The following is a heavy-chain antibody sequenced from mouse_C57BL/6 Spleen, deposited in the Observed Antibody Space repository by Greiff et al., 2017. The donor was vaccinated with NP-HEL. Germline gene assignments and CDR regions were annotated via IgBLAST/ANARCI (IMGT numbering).Heavy chain of an antibody. V-gene: IGHV1-50*01. CDR1: GYTFTSYW. D-gene: IGHD2-2*01. CDR2: IDPSDSYT. CDR3: ARYYGYDAY. Sequence: VQLQQPGAELVKPGASVKLSCKASGYTFTSYWMQWVKQRPGQGLEWIGEIDPSDSYTNYNQKFKGKATLTVDTSSSTAYMQLSSLTSEDSAVYYCARYYGYDAYWGQGTLVTVSA. J-gene: IGHJ3*01.